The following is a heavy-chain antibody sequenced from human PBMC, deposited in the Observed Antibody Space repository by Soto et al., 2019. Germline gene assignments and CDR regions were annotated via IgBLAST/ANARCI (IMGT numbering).Heavy chain of an antibody. Sequence: EVQLLESGGGLVQPGGSLKLSCAASGFTFSSNSMSWVRQAPGKGLEWVSGISGRGGSTYYANSVRGRFTISRDNSKSTLYLQMHRLRAEDTAVYYCAKSRGDSWTTYYFDYWGQGSLVTVSS. CDR3: AKSRGDSWTTYYFDY. CDR2: ISGRGGST. CDR1: GFTFSSNS. V-gene: IGHV3-23*01. D-gene: IGHD4-17*01. J-gene: IGHJ4*02.